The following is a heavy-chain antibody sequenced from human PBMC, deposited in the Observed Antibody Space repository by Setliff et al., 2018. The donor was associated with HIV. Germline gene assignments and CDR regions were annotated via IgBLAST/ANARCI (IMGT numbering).Heavy chain of an antibody. D-gene: IGHD1-1*01. V-gene: IGHV4-61*02. CDR1: GVSINSGNYY. Sequence: KTSETLSLTCTVSGVSINSGNYYWGWIRQPAGKRLEWIGRIYSSGNTNYNPSLKSRVTISADTSKNQFSLRLKSVTAAETAVYYCARGGDGYNPGGGTFDHWGQGTLVTVSS. CDR3: ARGGDGYNPGGGTFDH. J-gene: IGHJ4*02. CDR2: IYSSGNT.